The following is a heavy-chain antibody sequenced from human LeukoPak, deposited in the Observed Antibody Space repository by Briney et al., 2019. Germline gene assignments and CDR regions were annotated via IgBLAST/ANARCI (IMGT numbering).Heavy chain of an antibody. V-gene: IGHV4-34*01. CDR2: INHSGST. Sequence: PSETLSLTCAVYGGSFSGYYWSWIRQPPGKGLEWIGEINHSGSTNYNPSLKSRVTISVDTSKNQFSLKLSPVTAADTAVYYCARGSGSYTRWFDPWGQGTLVTVSS. J-gene: IGHJ5*02. CDR1: GGSFSGYY. D-gene: IGHD3-10*01. CDR3: ARGSGSYTRWFDP.